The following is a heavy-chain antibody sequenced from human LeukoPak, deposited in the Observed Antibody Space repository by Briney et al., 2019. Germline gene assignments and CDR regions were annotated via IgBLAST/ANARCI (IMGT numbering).Heavy chain of an antibody. J-gene: IGHJ5*02. D-gene: IGHD3-22*01. V-gene: IGHV4-61*02. Sequence: PSETLSLTCTVSGGSISSGSYYWSWIRQPAGKGLEWIGRIYTSGSTNYNPSLKSRVTISVDTSKNQFSLKLSSVTAADTAVYYCAREGNYYDSSGYYLRFSPWGQGTLVTVSS. CDR2: IYTSGST. CDR3: AREGNYYDSSGYYLRFSP. CDR1: GGSISSGSYY.